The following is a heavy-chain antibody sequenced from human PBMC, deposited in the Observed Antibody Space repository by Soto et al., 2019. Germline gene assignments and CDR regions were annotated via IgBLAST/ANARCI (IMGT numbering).Heavy chain of an antibody. J-gene: IGHJ2*01. CDR3: AKNWGSTRWYFDL. Sequence: GGSLRLSCAASGFTFSSYAMSWVRQAPGKGLEWVSAISGSGGSTYYADSVKGRFTISRDNSKNTLYLQMNSLAAEATAVYYCAKNWGSTRWYFDLWGRGTLVTVSS. CDR2: ISGSGGST. D-gene: IGHD7-27*01. V-gene: IGHV3-23*01. CDR1: GFTFSSYA.